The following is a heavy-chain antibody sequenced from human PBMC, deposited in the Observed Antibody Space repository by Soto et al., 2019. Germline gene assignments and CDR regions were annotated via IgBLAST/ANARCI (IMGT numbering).Heavy chain of an antibody. V-gene: IGHV4-59*11. CDR1: GGSILIHY. J-gene: IGHJ6*02. Sequence: SETLFLTSTVPGGSILIHYWSWIRQPPGNGLEWIGYIYYSGSTNYNPSLKSRVTISVYTSKNQFSLKLSSVIAADTAVYYCARDMWLANYYYYGMDVWGQGTTVT. CDR3: ARDMWLANYYYYGMDV. D-gene: IGHD6-19*01. CDR2: IYYSGST.